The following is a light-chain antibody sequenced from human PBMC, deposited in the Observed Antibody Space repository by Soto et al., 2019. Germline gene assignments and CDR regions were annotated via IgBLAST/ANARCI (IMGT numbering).Light chain of an antibody. CDR2: AAS. J-gene: IGKJ1*01. V-gene: IGKV1-39*01. CDR1: QSVSRS. CDR3: QQNAITPPWT. Sequence: QLTQSPSSLSASVGDRVIITCRASQSVSRSLNWYQQKPGQPPKLLLYAASTLHSGVPSRFSGSVSGTEFTLTISSLQPEDFATYYCQQNAITPPWTFGQGTKVEVK.